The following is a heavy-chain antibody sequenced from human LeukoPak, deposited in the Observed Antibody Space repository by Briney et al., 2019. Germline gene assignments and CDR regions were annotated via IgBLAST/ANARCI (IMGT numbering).Heavy chain of an antibody. CDR3: AKGSAGAGSYRPFDY. D-gene: IGHD3-10*01. Sequence: GGSLRLSCAASGFIFSSAVMSWVRQAPGKELDWVSAINSGSGTTYAESVKGRFTIPRDNSRNTLYLQMNTLRAEDTAVYYCAKGSAGAGSYRPFDYWGQGTLVTVSS. CDR1: GFIFSSAV. CDR2: INSGSGTT. V-gene: IGHV3-23*01. J-gene: IGHJ4*02.